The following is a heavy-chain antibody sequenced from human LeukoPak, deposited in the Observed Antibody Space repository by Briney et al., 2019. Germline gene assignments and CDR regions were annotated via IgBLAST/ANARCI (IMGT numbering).Heavy chain of an antibody. Sequence: SVTVSCKASGGTFSSYAISWVRQAPGQGLEWMGRIMPILGIANYAQKFQGRVTITADKSTSTAYMELSSLRSEDTAVYYCARPYCGGDCYRFPFVAFDIWGQGTMVTASS. CDR2: IMPILGIA. CDR3: ARPYCGGDCYRFPFVAFDI. V-gene: IGHV1-69*04. J-gene: IGHJ3*02. D-gene: IGHD2-21*02. CDR1: GGTFSSYA.